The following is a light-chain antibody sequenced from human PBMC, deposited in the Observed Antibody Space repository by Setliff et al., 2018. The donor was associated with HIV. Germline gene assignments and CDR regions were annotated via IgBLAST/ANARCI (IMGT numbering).Light chain of an antibody. Sequence: SALTQVASVSGSPGQSITISCTGTSSDVGGHDYVSWYQQHPDKAPKLIIYDVTNRPSGISDRFSDSKSGNTASLTISGLQTEDEATYFCSSYTTSTTLVYVFGTGTKVTVL. CDR2: DVT. J-gene: IGLJ1*01. V-gene: IGLV2-14*01. CDR1: SSDVGGHDY. CDR3: SSYTTSTTLVYV.